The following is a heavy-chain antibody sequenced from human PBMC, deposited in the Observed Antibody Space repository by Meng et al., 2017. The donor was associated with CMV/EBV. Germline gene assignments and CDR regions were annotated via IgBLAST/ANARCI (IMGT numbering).Heavy chain of an antibody. CDR2: ISSSGSTI. J-gene: IGHJ3*02. V-gene: IGHV3-11*01. CDR1: GFTFSDYY. D-gene: IGHD3-3*01. CDR3: ARVAKDQHYDFWSGYPDAFDI. Sequence: GESLKISCAASGFTFSDYYMSWIRQAPGKGLEWVSYISSSGSTIYYADSVKGRFTISRDNAKNSLYLQMNSLSAEDTAVYYCARVAKDQHYDFWSGYPDAFDIWGQGTMVTVSS.